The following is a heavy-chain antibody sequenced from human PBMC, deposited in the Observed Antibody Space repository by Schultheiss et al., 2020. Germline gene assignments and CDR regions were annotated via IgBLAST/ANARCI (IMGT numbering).Heavy chain of an antibody. Sequence: SETLSLTCAVYGGSFSGYYWSWIRQPPGKGLEWIGEINHSGSTNYNPSLKSRVTISVDTSKNQFSLKLSSVTAADTAVYYCARVIYDSSGYDYYFDYWGQGTLVTVSS. CDR2: INHSGST. CDR3: ARVIYDSSGYDYYFDY. J-gene: IGHJ4*02. D-gene: IGHD3-22*01. V-gene: IGHV4-34*01. CDR1: GGSFSGYY.